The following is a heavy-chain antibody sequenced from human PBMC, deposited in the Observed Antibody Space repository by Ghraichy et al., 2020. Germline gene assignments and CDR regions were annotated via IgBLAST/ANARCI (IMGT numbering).Heavy chain of an antibody. CDR2: IYTSGST. V-gene: IGHV4-4*09. CDR1: GDSISTYY. J-gene: IGHJ3*02. CDR3: ARYGWFGNDAFDI. Sequence: SETLSLTCTVSGDSISTYYCSWIRQPPGKGLEWIGYIYTSGSTNYNPSLKSRVTISVDTSKNQFSLKLSSVTAADTAVYYCARYGWFGNDAFDIWGQGTMVTVSS. D-gene: IGHD3-10*01.